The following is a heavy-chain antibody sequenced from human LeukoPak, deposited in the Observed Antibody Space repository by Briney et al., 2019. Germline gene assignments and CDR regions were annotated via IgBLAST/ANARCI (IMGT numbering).Heavy chain of an antibody. CDR2: IKQDASEE. D-gene: IGHD1-26*01. V-gene: IGHV3-7*01. J-gene: IGHJ4*02. Sequence: GGSLRLSCAASGFTFSSYSMNWVRQAPGKGLEWVANIKQDASEEYYVDSVKGRFTISRDNAKNSLYLQMNSLRAEDTAVYYCVRDRGRASVDYWGQGTLVTVSS. CDR1: GFTFSSYS. CDR3: VRDRGRASVDY.